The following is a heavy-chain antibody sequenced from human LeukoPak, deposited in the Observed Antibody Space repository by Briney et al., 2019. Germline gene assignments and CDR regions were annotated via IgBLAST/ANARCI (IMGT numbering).Heavy chain of an antibody. J-gene: IGHJ4*02. CDR3: VKGLYSGSNDFDY. CDR1: GFTFSSYA. D-gene: IGHD1-26*01. Sequence: GGPLRLSCSASGFTFSSYAMHWVRQAPGKGLEYVSAVTSNGGSTYYADSVKGRFTISRDNSKNTLSLQMSSLRLEDTAVYYCVKGLYSGSNDFDYWGQGTLVTVSS. CDR2: VTSNGGST. V-gene: IGHV3-64D*06.